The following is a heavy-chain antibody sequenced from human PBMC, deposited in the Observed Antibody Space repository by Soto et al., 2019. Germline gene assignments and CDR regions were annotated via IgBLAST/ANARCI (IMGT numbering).Heavy chain of an antibody. CDR2: IYSSGST. CDR3: ARGQRFSDWFDP. V-gene: IGHV4-4*07. CDR1: GGAIGSHY. J-gene: IGHJ5*02. D-gene: IGHD3-3*01. Sequence: SETLSLTCTISGGAIGSHYWTWIRQPAGNGLEWIGRIYSSGSTPYNPSLQSRVTMSLDTSKNQFSLRLESVTAADTVVYYCARGQRFSDWFDPWGKGTLVTVS.